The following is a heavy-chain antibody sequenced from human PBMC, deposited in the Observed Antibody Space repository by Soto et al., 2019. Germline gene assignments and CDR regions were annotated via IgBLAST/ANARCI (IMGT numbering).Heavy chain of an antibody. Sequence: GASVKVSCKASGYTFTGYYVHWVRQAPGQGLEWMGWINPNSGDTYLAQRFQGRVTMNRDTSIGTAYMELRGLTSDDTAEYYCAKGGAIVAAGTRVYLYNAMDVWGQGTTVT. CDR3: AKGGAIVAAGTRVYLYNAMDV. J-gene: IGHJ6*02. D-gene: IGHD1-26*01. CDR1: GYTFTGYY. CDR2: INPNSGDT. V-gene: IGHV1-2*02.